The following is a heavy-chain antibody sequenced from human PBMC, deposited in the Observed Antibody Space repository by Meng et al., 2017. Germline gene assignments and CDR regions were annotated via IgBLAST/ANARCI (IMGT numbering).Heavy chain of an antibody. D-gene: IGHD4-17*01. J-gene: IGHJ4*02. Sequence: SETLSLTCTVSGYSISSGYYWGWIRQPPGKGLEWIGSIYHSGSTYYNPSLKSRVTISVDTPKNQFSLKLSSVTAADTAVYYCASGYGDYSLFDYWGQGTLVTVSS. CDR2: IYHSGST. V-gene: IGHV4-38-2*02. CDR1: GYSISSGYY. CDR3: ASGYGDYSLFDY.